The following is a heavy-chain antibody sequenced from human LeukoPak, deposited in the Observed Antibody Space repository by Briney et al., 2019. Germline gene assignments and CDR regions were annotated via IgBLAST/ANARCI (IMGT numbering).Heavy chain of an antibody. CDR2: IYHSGST. Sequence: PSETLSLTYAVSGGSISSGGYSWSWLRQPPGKGLEWIGYIYHSGSTYYNPSLKSRVTISVDRSKNQFSLKLSSVTAADTAVYYCARGGSYRYNWFDPWGQGTLVTVSS. V-gene: IGHV4-30-2*01. CDR3: ARGGSYRYNWFDP. J-gene: IGHJ5*02. CDR1: GGSISSGGYS. D-gene: IGHD3-10*01.